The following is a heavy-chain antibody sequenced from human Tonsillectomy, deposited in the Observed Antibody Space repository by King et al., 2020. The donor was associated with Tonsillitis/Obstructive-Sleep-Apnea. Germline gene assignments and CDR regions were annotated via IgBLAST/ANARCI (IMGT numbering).Heavy chain of an antibody. Sequence: VQLQQWGAGLLKPSETLSLTCAVYGGSFSGYYWSWFRQPPGKGLEWIGEIDHTGSTNYNPSLKSRVTISADTSRTQFSLNLSSVTAADTAVYYCAREITTDAFDIWGQGTMVTVSS. J-gene: IGHJ3*02. D-gene: IGHD3-3*01. CDR3: AREITTDAFDI. CDR2: IDHTGST. V-gene: IGHV4-34*01. CDR1: GGSFSGYY.